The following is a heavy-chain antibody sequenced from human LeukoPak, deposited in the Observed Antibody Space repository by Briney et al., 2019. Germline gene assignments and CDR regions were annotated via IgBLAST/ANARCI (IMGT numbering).Heavy chain of an antibody. D-gene: IGHD1-1*01. Sequence: GGSLRLSCGLWIQLQHFLDDLVRQAPGKGLEWVANIRKDGREIYYADSMKGRFTISRDNSKNSLYLQIHSLRAEDTGVYYCVRDGDSWNDFDHWGQGTLVTVSS. J-gene: IGHJ4*02. CDR1: IQLQHFL. CDR3: VRDGDSWNDFDH. CDR2: IRKDGREI. V-gene: IGHV3-7*01.